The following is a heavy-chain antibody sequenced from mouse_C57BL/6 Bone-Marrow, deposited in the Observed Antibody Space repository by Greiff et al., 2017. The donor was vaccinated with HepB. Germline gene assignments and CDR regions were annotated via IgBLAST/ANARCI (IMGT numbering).Heavy chain of an antibody. CDR2: INPNNGGT. V-gene: IGHV1-26*01. CDR1: GYTFTDYY. J-gene: IGHJ2*01. CDR3: AREDYYGSSSYYFDY. Sequence: EVQLQQSGPELVKPGASVKISCKASGYTFTDYYMNWVKQSHGKSLEWIGDINPNNGGTSYNQKFKGKATLTVDKSSSPAYMELRSLTSEDAAVYYCAREDYYGSSSYYFDYWGQGTTLTVSS. D-gene: IGHD1-1*01.